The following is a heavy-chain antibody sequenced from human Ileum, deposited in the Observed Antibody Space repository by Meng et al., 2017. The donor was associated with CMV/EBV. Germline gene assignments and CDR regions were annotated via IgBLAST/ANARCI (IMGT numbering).Heavy chain of an antibody. J-gene: IGHJ4*02. D-gene: IGHD2/OR15-2a*01. CDR2: LYYNGDT. CDR3: AQRIYIDSYYFDS. Sequence: QPQLQESGPGRVKPSETLSLTCTVSGGPISSNYYWGWIRQSPGKGLEWIGSLYYNGDTYYNPSLKSRVTLSVDTSKNQFSLKLNSVIAADTAVYYCAQRIYIDSYYFDSWGQGTLVTVSS. V-gene: IGHV4-39*07. CDR1: GGPISSNYY.